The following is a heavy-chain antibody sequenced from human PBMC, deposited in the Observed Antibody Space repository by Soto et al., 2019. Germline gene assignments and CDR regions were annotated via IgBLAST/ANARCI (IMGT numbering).Heavy chain of an antibody. Sequence: QVQLVQSGAEVKKPGASVKVSCKASGYTFTSYGISWVRQAPGQGLEWMGWISAYNGNTNYAQKLLGRVTMTTDTSTSRAYMVLRSLRSDETAVYYCARDAPHDYGDYVVDYWGQGTLVTVSS. CDR2: ISAYNGNT. J-gene: IGHJ4*02. V-gene: IGHV1-18*01. CDR3: ARDAPHDYGDYVVDY. D-gene: IGHD4-17*01. CDR1: GYTFTSYG.